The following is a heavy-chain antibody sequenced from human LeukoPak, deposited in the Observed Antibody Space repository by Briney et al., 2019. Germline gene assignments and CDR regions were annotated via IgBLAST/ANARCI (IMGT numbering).Heavy chain of an antibody. CDR3: ARGGAYYDILTGHYKGGYFQH. V-gene: IGHV4-59*01. CDR2: IYYSGST. CDR1: GGSISSYY. Sequence: PSETLSLTCTVSGGSISSYYWSWIRQPPGKGLEWIGYIYYSGSTNYNPSLKSRVTISVDTSKNQFSLKLSSVTAADTAVYYCARGGAYYDILTGHYKGGYFQHWGQGTLVTVSS. J-gene: IGHJ1*01. D-gene: IGHD3-9*01.